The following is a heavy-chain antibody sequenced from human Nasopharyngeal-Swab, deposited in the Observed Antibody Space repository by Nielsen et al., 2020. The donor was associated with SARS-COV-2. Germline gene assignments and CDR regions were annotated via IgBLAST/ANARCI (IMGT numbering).Heavy chain of an antibody. V-gene: IGHV5-51*01. CDR2: IYPGDSDT. CDR3: ARHFRGTYYYDSSGYTPLDY. Sequence: GGSLRLSCKGSGYSFTNYWIGWVRQMPGKGLEWMGIIYPGDSDTRYSPSFQGQVTVSADKSISTAYLQWSSLKASDTAMYYCARHFRGTYYYDSSGYTPLDYWGQGTRVTVSS. CDR1: GYSFTNYW. J-gene: IGHJ4*02. D-gene: IGHD3-22*01.